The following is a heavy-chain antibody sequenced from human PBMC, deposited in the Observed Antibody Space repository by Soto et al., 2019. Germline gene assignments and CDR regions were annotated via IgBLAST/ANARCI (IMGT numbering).Heavy chain of an antibody. CDR3: ARWKGQSQRAFDI. V-gene: IGHV3-33*01. Sequence: GSLRLSCAASGFTFSSYGMHWVRQAPGKGLEWVAVIWYDGSNKYYADSVKGRFTISRDNSKNTLYLQMNSLRAEDTAVYYCARWKGQSQRAFDIWGQGTMVTVSS. J-gene: IGHJ3*02. D-gene: IGHD1-1*01. CDR2: IWYDGSNK. CDR1: GFTFSSYG.